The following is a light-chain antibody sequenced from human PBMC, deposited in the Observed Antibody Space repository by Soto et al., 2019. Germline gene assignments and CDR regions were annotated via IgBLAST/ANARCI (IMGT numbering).Light chain of an antibody. J-gene: IGKJ3*01. CDR1: QPGTNSY. Sequence: IVLTQSPGTLSLSPGERATLYGRASQPGTNSYLAWYQQKSAQAPRLLIYGVSTRATGIPDRFSGSGAGTEFTLTISRLEPEDFAVYYCQQRSNWPLFTFCPGTKVDIK. CDR3: QQRSNWPLFT. CDR2: GVS. V-gene: IGKV3D-20*02.